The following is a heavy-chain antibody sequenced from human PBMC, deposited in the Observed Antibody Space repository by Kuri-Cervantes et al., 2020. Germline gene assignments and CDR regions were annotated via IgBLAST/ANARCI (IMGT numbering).Heavy chain of an antibody. V-gene: IGHV4-38-2*02. D-gene: IGHD6-19*01. Sequence: SETLSLTCAVYGGSFSGYYWGWIRQPPGKGLEWSGSIYHSGTTYYNPSLQSRLTISLDKSKNHFSLRLSSVTAADTAIYYCARDPPGPRITVTGPVYWGQGTLVTVSS. CDR2: IYHSGTT. CDR1: GGSFSGYY. CDR3: ARDPPGPRITVTGPVY. J-gene: IGHJ4*02.